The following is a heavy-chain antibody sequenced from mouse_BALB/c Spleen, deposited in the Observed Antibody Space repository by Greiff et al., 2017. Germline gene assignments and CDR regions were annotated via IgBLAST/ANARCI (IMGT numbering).Heavy chain of an antibody. D-gene: IGHD1-1*01. V-gene: IGHV1-67*01. CDR1: GYTFTDYA. Sequence: QVQLQQSGPELVRPGVSVKISCKGSGYTFTDYAMHWVKQSHAKSLEWIGVISTYYGNTNYNQKLKGKATMTVDKSSSTAYMEHASLTSEDSAIYYGAREGLLLRFAMDYWGQGTSVTVSS. CDR2: ISTYYGNT. CDR3: AREGLLLRFAMDY. J-gene: IGHJ4*01.